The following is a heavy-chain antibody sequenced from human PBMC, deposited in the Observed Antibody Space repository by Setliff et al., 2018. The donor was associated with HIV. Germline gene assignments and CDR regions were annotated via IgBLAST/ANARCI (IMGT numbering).Heavy chain of an antibody. CDR1: GGSISSNY. V-gene: IGHV4-59*04. Sequence: ASETLSLTCTVSGGSISSNYWSWMRQPPGKGLEWIGNIYYSGSTYYNPSLKSRVTISVDTSENQFSLGLNSVTAADTAVYYCARYRYYYDSSGYGRWFDPWGQGTLVTVSS. CDR3: ARYRYYYDSSGYGRWFDP. D-gene: IGHD3-22*01. CDR2: IYYSGST. J-gene: IGHJ5*02.